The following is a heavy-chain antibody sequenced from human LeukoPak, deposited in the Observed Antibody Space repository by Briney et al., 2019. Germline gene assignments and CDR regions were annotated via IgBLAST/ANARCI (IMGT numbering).Heavy chain of an antibody. CDR2: IKEDGSEK. CDR1: GFTFSGYF. CDR3: ARDVGYGDY. V-gene: IGHV3-7*01. J-gene: IGHJ4*02. Sequence: PGGSPRLSCEASGFTFSGYFMTWVRQAPGKGLEWVASIKEDGSEKYYVDSVMGRFTISRDNAKNSLYLQMSSLRAEDTAVYFCARDVGYGDYWGQGTLVTVSS. D-gene: IGHD5-12*01.